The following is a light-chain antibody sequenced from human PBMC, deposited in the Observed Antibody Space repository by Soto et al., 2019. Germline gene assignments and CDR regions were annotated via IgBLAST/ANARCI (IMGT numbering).Light chain of an antibody. V-gene: IGLV2-14*01. CDR2: EVS. Sequence: QSVLTQPASVSGSPGQSITISCTGTSSDVGGYNYVSWYQQHPGKAPKLMIYEVSNRPSGVSNRFSGSKSGNTASLTISGLQAEDEADYYCRSYTRSSPHYVFGTATKVTXL. CDR3: RSYTRSSPHYV. J-gene: IGLJ1*01. CDR1: SSDVGGYNY.